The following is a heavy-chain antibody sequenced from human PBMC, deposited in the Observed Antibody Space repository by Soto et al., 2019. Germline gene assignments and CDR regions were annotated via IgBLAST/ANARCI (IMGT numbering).Heavy chain of an antibody. J-gene: IGHJ5*02. D-gene: IGHD3-3*01. CDR1: GYTFTAYY. CDR3: ARNFWSGTNWFDP. V-gene: IGHV1-2*02. CDR2: INPNSGGT. Sequence: GASVKVSCKASGYTFTAYYMHWVRQAPGQGLEWMGWINPNSGGTNYAQKFQGRVTMTRDTSISTAYMELSRLTSDDTAVYFCARNFWSGTNWFDPWGQGTLVTVSS.